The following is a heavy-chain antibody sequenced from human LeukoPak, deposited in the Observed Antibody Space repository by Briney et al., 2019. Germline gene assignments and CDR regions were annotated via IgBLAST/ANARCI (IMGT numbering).Heavy chain of an antibody. Sequence: GGSLRLSCAASGFTFDDYAMHWVRQAPGKGLEWVSLISWDGGSTYYADSVKGRFTISRDNSKNSLYLQMNSLRAEDTALYYCAKDISPVTTVAFDYWGQGTLVTVSS. J-gene: IGHJ4*02. V-gene: IGHV3-43D*03. CDR2: ISWDGGST. D-gene: IGHD4-23*01. CDR3: AKDISPVTTVAFDY. CDR1: GFTFDDYA.